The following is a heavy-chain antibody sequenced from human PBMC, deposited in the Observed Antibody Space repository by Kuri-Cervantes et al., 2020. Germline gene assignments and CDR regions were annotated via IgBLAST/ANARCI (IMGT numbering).Heavy chain of an antibody. V-gene: IGHV1-18*01. J-gene: IGHJ5*02. CDR2: ISAYNGNT. CDR3: ARVPQPYGDYFFGWFDP. Sequence: ASVKVSCKASGYTFTSYAMNWVRQAPGQGLEWMGWISAYNGNTNYAQKLQGRVTMTTDASTSTAYMELRSLRSDDTAVYYCARVPQPYGDYFFGWFDPWGQGTLVTVSS. CDR1: GYTFTSYA. D-gene: IGHD4-17*01.